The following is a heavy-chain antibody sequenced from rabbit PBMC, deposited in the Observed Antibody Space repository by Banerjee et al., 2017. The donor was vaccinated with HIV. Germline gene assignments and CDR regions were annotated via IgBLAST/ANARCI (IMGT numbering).Heavy chain of an antibody. CDR3: ARGGVGSTGYTYAFDP. D-gene: IGHD1-1*01. CDR2: INTITGDT. Sequence: QEQLEESGGDLVKPEGSLTLTCTASGFSFSNGYVMCWVRQAPGKGLEWIACINTITGDTVYATWAKGRFTISKASWTTVTLQMTSLTAADTASYFCARGGVGSTGYTYAFDPWGPGTLVTVS. J-gene: IGHJ2*01. CDR1: GFSFSNGYV. V-gene: IGHV1S45*01.